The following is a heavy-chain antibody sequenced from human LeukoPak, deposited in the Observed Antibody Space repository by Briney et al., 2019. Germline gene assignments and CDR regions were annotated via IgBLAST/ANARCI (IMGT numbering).Heavy chain of an antibody. CDR3: AHSGSGSYFDY. Sequence: TLSLTCTVSGGSISSYYWNWIRQPPGKALEWLALIYWDDDKRYSPSLKSRLTITKDTSKNQVVLTMTNMDPVDAATYYCAHSGSGSYFDYWGQGTLVTVSS. J-gene: IGHJ4*02. D-gene: IGHD3-10*01. CDR2: IYWDDDK. CDR1: GGSISSYYW. V-gene: IGHV2-5*08.